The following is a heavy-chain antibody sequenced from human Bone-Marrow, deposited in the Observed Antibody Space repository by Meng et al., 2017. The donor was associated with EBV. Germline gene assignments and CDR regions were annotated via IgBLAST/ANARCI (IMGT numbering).Heavy chain of an antibody. CDR1: GGTFRSDA. V-gene: IGHV1-69*01. CDR2: LIPMSDAP. CDR3: ASESGRGFTPDY. Sequence: VHLLCHGAWVMKPGSPEKVSCKTSGGTFRSDAISWVRQAPGQGLEWMGGLIPMSDAPHYAQKCQGRVTITADESTSTHFMDLSGLRSEDTAVYYCASESGRGFTPDYWGQGTLVTASS. J-gene: IGHJ4*02. D-gene: IGHD3-10*01.